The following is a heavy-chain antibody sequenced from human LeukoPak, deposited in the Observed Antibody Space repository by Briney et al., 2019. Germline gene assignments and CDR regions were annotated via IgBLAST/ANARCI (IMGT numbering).Heavy chain of an antibody. V-gene: IGHV3-23*01. CDR3: AKAIAVAGTSLDY. CDR1: GFTFSSYA. Sequence: PGGSLRLSCAASGFTFSSYAMSWVRQAPGKGLEWVSTISGSGDSTYYADSVKGRFTISRDNSKNTLHLQMNSLRAEDTAVYYCAKAIAVAGTSLDYWGQGTLVTVSS. D-gene: IGHD6-19*01. CDR2: ISGSGDST. J-gene: IGHJ4*02.